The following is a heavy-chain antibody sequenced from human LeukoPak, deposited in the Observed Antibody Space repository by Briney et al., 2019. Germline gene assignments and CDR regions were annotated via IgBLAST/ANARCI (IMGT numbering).Heavy chain of an antibody. CDR2: ITPVFGAA. V-gene: IGHV1-69*13. Sequence: SVKVSCKASGGTFSSYPFTWVRQAPGQGLEWMGEITPVFGAANYAQTFQGRVTITADESTSTVFMELSSLRSDDTAFYYCARNSRVASTSGLNYWGQGTLVTVSS. CDR3: ARNSRVASTSGLNY. J-gene: IGHJ4*02. CDR1: GGTFSSYP. D-gene: IGHD4-23*01.